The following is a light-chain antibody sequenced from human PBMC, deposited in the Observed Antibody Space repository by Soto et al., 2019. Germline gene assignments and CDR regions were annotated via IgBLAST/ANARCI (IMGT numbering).Light chain of an antibody. CDR1: QSVSSY. V-gene: IGKV3-11*01. J-gene: IGKJ1*01. Sequence: EIVLTQSPATVSVSPGERATLSSRASQSVSSYLAWYQQKPGQAPRLLIYDASNRDTGIPARFSGSGSGTDFTLTISRLEPEDFAVYYCQQRSNWLWTFGQGTKVDIK. CDR3: QQRSNWLWT. CDR2: DAS.